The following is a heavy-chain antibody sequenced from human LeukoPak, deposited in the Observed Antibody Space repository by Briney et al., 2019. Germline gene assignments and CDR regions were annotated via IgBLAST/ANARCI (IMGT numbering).Heavy chain of an antibody. CDR2: INPSGGST. D-gene: IGHD3-10*01. CDR3: ARDAYYYGSGATGSCGY. J-gene: IGHJ4*02. CDR1: GYTFTSYY. V-gene: IGHV1-46*01. Sequence: GASVKVSCKASGYTFTSYYMHWVRQAPGQGLEWMGIINPSGGSTSYAQKFQGRVTMTRDTSTSTVYMELSSLRSEDTAVYYCARDAYYYGSGATGSCGYWGQGTLVTVSS.